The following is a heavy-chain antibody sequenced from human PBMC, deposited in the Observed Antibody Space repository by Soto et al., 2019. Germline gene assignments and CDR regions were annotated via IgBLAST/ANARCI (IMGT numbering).Heavy chain of an antibody. CDR3: AREEVRGIIRWFDP. Sequence: GSLRLACAASGFAFSEYSMAWVRQAPGKGPEWVSYISGSSGVIYYVDSVKGRFTVSRDNAKNSLFLQMNSLRQEDTAAYYCAREEVRGIIRWFDPWGQGTRVTVSS. V-gene: IGHV3-21*06. D-gene: IGHD3-10*01. CDR1: GFAFSEYS. J-gene: IGHJ5*02. CDR2: ISGSSGVI.